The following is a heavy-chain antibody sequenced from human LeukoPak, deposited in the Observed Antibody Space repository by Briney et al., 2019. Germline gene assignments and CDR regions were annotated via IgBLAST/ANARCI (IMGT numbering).Heavy chain of an antibody. J-gene: IGHJ3*02. Sequence: GGSLRLSCAASGFTFSSYWMSWVRQAPGKGLEWVANIKQDGSEKYYVDSVKGRFTISRDNAKNSLYLQMNSLRAEDTAVYYCARDDTGSRGAFDIWGQGTMVTVSS. CDR1: GFTFSSYW. CDR3: ARDDTGSRGAFDI. V-gene: IGHV3-7*01. D-gene: IGHD6-13*01. CDR2: IKQDGSEK.